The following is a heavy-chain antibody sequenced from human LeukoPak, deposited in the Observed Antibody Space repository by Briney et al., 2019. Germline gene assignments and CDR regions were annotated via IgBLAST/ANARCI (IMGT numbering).Heavy chain of an antibody. V-gene: IGHV1-8*02. CDR3: ASAGGILTGYYRESAGNAFDI. Sequence: AASVKVSCKASGYTFTSYYMHWVRQATGQGLEWMGWMNPNSGNTGYAQKFQGRVTMTRNTSISTAYMELSSLRSEDTAVYYCASAGGILTGYYRESAGNAFDIWGQGTMVTVSS. J-gene: IGHJ3*02. CDR2: MNPNSGNT. CDR1: GYTFTSYY. D-gene: IGHD3-9*01.